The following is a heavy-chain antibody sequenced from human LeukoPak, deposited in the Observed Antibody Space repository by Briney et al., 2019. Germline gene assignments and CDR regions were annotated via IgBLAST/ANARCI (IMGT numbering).Heavy chain of an antibody. D-gene: IGHD2-8*02. CDR2: IEYSGDT. CDR1: GGSISSGGYY. Sequence: SQTLPLTCTVSGGSISSGGYYWSWIRQHPGRGLEWIGYIEYSGDTYYNPSLKSRLTISVDTPKNQFSLKLSSVTAADTAVYYCARVLQSTGGSYSFDYWGQGTLVTVSS. CDR3: ARVLQSTGGSYSFDY. V-gene: IGHV4-31*03. J-gene: IGHJ4*02.